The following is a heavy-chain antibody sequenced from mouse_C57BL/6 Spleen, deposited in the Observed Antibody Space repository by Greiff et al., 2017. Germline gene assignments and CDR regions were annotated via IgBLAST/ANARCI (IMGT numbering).Heavy chain of an antibody. CDR2: ISSGSSTI. D-gene: IGHD1-1*01. CDR1: GFTFSDYG. CDR3: ARGGSSYWYFDV. J-gene: IGHJ1*03. V-gene: IGHV5-17*01. Sequence: EVQLVESGGGLVKPGGSLKLSCAASGFTFSDYGMHWVRQAPEKGLEWVAYISSGSSTIYYADTVKGRFTISRDNAKNTLFLQMPSLTSEDTAMYYCARGGSSYWYFDVWGTGTTVTVSS.